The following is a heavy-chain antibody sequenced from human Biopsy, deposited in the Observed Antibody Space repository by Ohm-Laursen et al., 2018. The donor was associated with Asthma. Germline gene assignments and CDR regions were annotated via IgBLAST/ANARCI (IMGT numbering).Heavy chain of an antibody. D-gene: IGHD3-10*01. CDR1: GYTFNSAG. J-gene: IGHJ6*02. Sequence: EASVKVSCKTSGYTFNSAGITWVRQAPGQGLEWMGWISVYNGNTKVAQKLQDRVTMITDISTSTAYMELRSLRSDDTAVYFCARAVDYSHYYGIDVWGQGTTVTVS. V-gene: IGHV1-18*01. CDR2: ISVYNGNT. CDR3: ARAVDYSHYYGIDV.